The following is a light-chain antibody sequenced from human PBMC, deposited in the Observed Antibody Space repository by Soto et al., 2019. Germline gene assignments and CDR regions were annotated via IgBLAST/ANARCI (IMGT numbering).Light chain of an antibody. CDR3: GSWDSSLSAYV. J-gene: IGLJ1*01. Sequence: QSVMTQPPSVSAAPGQKVTISCSGSSSNIGGNSVSWYQQLPGTAPKLLIYDDNKRPLGIPDRFSGSKSGTSATLGITGFQTGDEADYYCGSWDSSLSAYVVGTGTKLTVL. V-gene: IGLV1-51*01. CDR2: DDN. CDR1: SSNIGGNS.